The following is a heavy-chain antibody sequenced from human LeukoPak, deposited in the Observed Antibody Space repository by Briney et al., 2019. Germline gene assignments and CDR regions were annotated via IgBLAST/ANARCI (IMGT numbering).Heavy chain of an antibody. CDR2: INHSGST. V-gene: IGHV4-34*01. CDR1: GGSFSGYY. Sequence: MPSETLSLTCAVYGGSFSGYYWSWIRQPPGKGLEWIGEINHSGSTNYNPSLKSRVTISVDTSKNQFSLKLSSVTAADTAVYYCARAIVGTAMVWWFDPWGQGTLVTVSS. D-gene: IGHD5-18*01. CDR3: ARAIVGTAMVWWFDP. J-gene: IGHJ5*02.